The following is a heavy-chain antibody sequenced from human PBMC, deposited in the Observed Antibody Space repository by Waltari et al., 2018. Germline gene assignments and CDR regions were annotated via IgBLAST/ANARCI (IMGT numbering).Heavy chain of an antibody. CDR1: GGSFSGFY. V-gene: IGHV4-34*02. D-gene: IGHD5-18*01. CDR2: INHSGSP. CDR3: ARDWRRGYRSINWFDP. J-gene: IGHJ5*02. Sequence: QVQLQQWGARLLKPSETLSLTCGVHGGSFSGFYWTWIRQSPGRGLEWIAEINHSGSPSYNPSLASRVTISVDTSKNEFSLDLTSVTAADTAVYYCARDWRRGYRSINWFDPWGQGSLVTVSS.